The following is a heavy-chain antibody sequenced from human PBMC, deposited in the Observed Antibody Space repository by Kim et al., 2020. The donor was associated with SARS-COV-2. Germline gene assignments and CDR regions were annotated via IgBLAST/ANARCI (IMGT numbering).Heavy chain of an antibody. J-gene: IGHJ2*01. V-gene: IGHV4-4*07. CDR3: ARGGASSKYFDL. Sequence: SETLSLTCTASGGPISGYYWSWIRQPAGKRPEWIGHVYTSGSTQYNPSLGSRVTMSVDASKNQFSLKMSSMTAADMAVYYCARGGASSKYFDLWGRGILVTVSS. CDR2: VYTSGST. CDR1: GGPISGYY. D-gene: IGHD2-2*01.